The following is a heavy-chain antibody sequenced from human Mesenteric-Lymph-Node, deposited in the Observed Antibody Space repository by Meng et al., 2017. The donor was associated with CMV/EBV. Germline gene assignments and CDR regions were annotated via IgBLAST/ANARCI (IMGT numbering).Heavy chain of an antibody. CDR1: GDSVTNKKW. CDR2: IYDFGNT. J-gene: IGHJ4*02. D-gene: IGHD2-21*01. V-gene: IGHV4-4*02. CDR3: ARGGAEAPYYFDS. Sequence: HVQLQESGPGLVRPSGTLSLTCSVSGDSVTNKKWWTWVRQPPGKGLEWIGEIYDFGNTNYKSSLKSRVTISLDKSKNQFSLTLTSVTAADTAVYYCARGGAEAPYYFDSWGLGTLVTVSS.